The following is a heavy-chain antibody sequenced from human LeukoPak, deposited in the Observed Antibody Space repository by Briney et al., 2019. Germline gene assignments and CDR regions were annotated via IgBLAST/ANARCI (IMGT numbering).Heavy chain of an antibody. CDR3: ARGHGADYYDSSGYYVFDY. Sequence: SETLSLTCAVYGGSFSGYYWSWIRQPPGKGLEWIGEINHSGSTNYNPSLKSRVTISVDTSKNQSSLKLSSVTAADTAVYYCARGHGADYYDSSGYYVFDYWGQGTLVTVSS. V-gene: IGHV4-34*01. CDR1: GGSFSGYY. CDR2: INHSGST. D-gene: IGHD3-22*01. J-gene: IGHJ4*02.